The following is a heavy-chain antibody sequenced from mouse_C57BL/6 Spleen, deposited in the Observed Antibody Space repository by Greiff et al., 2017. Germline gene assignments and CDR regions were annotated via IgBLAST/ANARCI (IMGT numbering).Heavy chain of an antibody. D-gene: IGHD1-1*01. CDR2: IYPGNGDT. V-gene: IGHV1-12*01. J-gene: IGHJ1*03. CDR1: GYTFTSYN. CDR3: ARSGDIYYYGSSYNWYFDV. Sequence: LQQSGAELVRPGASVKMSCKASGYTFTSYNMHWVKQTPRQGLEWIGAIYPGNGDTSYNQKFKGKATLTVDKSSSTAYMQLSSLTSEDSAVYFCARSGDIYYYGSSYNWYFDVWGTGTTVTVSS.